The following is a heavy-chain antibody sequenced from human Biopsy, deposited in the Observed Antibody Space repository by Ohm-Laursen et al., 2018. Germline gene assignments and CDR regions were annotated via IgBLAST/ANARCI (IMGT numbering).Heavy chain of an antibody. CDR3: ARMEQPHDY. D-gene: IGHD1/OR15-1a*01. CDR2: INPNNGAT. CDR1: GYPFSNYF. J-gene: IGHJ4*02. V-gene: IGHV1-2*06. Sequence: ASVKVSCKTSGYPFSNYFLFWVRQAPGQGLEWMGRINPNNGATVYAQKFKVRVTMTRDTSMSTVYMELLNLKSDDTAVYYCARMEQPHDYWGQGTLVTVSS.